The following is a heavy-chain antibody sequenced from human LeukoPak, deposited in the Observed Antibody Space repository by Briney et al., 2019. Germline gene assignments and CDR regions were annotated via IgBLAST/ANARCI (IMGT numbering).Heavy chain of an antibody. Sequence: PGGSLRLSCAASGFTFSSYAMSWVRQAPGKGLEWVAVIWYDGSNKYYADSVKGRFTISRDNSKNTLYLQMNSLRAEDTAVYYCASYGDYVDYWGQGTLVTVSS. CDR2: IWYDGSNK. D-gene: IGHD4-17*01. V-gene: IGHV3-33*08. CDR1: GFTFSSYA. CDR3: ASYGDYVDY. J-gene: IGHJ4*02.